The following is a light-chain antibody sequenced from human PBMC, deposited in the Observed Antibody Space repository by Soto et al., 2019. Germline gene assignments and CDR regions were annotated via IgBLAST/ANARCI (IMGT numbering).Light chain of an antibody. CDR2: DAS. CDR3: QQYDSLPLT. CDR1: QTISSW. J-gene: IGKJ4*01. Sequence: LASQTISSWLAWYQQKPGKAPTLLIYDASTLERGVPSRFSGSGSGTEFTFTIRILQPEDFATYFCQQYDSLPLTFGGGTKVDIK. V-gene: IGKV1-5*01.